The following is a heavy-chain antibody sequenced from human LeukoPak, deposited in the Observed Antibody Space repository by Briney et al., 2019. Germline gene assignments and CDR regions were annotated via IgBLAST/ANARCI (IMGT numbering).Heavy chain of an antibody. CDR3: AKNRYTYGGEFDY. CDR1: GFTFSNYA. CDR2: ISSSGAKT. J-gene: IGHJ4*02. D-gene: IGHD5-18*01. Sequence: GGSLRLYCAASGFTFSNYAMNWVRQAPGKGLEWVSSISSSGAKTYYADSVKGRVTISRDYSKNTLYLQVNSLRAEDTAVYYCAKNRYTYGGEFDYWGQGTLVTVSS. V-gene: IGHV3-23*01.